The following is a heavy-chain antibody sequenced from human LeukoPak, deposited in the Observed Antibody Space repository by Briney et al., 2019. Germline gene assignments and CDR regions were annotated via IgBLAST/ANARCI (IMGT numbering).Heavy chain of an antibody. CDR3: ARSDDSSGYYYYYYYYMDV. V-gene: IGHV4-59*01. Sequence: SETLSLTCTVSGGSISSYYWSWIRQPPGKGLEWIGYIYYSGSTNYNPSLKSRVTISVDTSKNQFSLKLSSVTAADTAVYYFARSDDSSGYYYYYYYYMDVWGKGSTVTVSS. J-gene: IGHJ6*03. D-gene: IGHD3-22*01. CDR2: IYYSGST. CDR1: GGSISSYY.